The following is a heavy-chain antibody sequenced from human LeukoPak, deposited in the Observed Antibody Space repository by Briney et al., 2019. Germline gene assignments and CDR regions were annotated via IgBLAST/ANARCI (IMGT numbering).Heavy chain of an antibody. Sequence: SETLSLTCTVSGGSISGFYWSWIRQPAGKGLEWIGRVYTSGSTNYNPSLKSRVTMSIDTSKKQFSLKLRSVTAADTAVYYCARGGYGDPFDYWGQGTPVTVSS. CDR3: ARGGYGDPFDY. CDR2: VYTSGST. D-gene: IGHD4-17*01. V-gene: IGHV4-4*07. CDR1: GGSISGFY. J-gene: IGHJ4*02.